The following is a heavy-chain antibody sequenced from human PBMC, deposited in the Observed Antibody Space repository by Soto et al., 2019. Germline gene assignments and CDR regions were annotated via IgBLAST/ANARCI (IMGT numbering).Heavy chain of an antibody. Sequence: EVQLVESGGGLVQPGGSLRLSCAASGFTFSSYSMNWVRQAPGKGLEWVSYISSSSSTIYYEDSVKGRFTISRDNAKNSLYLQMNSLRDEDTAVYYCATSPRSDSSNVGWGQGALVTVSS. CDR1: GFTFSSYS. J-gene: IGHJ4*02. V-gene: IGHV3-48*02. CDR3: ATSPRSDSSNVG. D-gene: IGHD6-13*01. CDR2: ISSSSSTI.